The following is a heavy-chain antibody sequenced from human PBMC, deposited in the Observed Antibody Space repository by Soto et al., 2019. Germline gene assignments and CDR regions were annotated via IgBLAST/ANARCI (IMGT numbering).Heavy chain of an antibody. D-gene: IGHD3-22*01. Sequence: SVKVSCKASGGTFSSYAISWVRQAPGQGLEWMGGIIPIFGTANYAQKFQGRVTITADESTSTAYMELSSLRSEDTAVYYCARMIPPYYYDSSGEGALDIWGQGTMVTVSS. CDR1: GGTFSSYA. CDR2: IIPIFGTA. J-gene: IGHJ3*02. V-gene: IGHV1-69*13. CDR3: ARMIPPYYYDSSGEGALDI.